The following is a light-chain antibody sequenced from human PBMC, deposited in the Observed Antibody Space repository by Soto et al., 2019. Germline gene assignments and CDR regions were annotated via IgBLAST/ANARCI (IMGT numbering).Light chain of an antibody. CDR3: QHYNDWPLS. J-gene: IGKJ3*01. CDR2: GVS. V-gene: IGKV3-15*01. CDR1: QSVSVT. Sequence: EIGMTQSPGTLSVSPGERATLSCRASQSVSVTLAWYQQKPGQAPILRIYGVSTMSTGIPARFSGSESWTEFNLTISGLQSEYFAVYDCQHYNDWPLSFGPGTKVYI.